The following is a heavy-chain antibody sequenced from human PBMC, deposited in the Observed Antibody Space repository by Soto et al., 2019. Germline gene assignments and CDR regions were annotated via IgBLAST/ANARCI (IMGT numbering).Heavy chain of an antibody. Sequence: SETLSLTCTVSGGSVSCGYYYWSWIRQPPGKGLEWIGYIDYSGSTNYNPSLKSRVTMSVDTSKKQFSLKLSSVTAADTAVYYCARIXQKDGSLLSNYYYGMDVWGQGTTVTVSS. CDR2: IDYSGST. J-gene: IGHJ6*02. CDR1: GGSVSCGYYY. D-gene: IGHD3-10*01. V-gene: IGHV4-61*01. CDR3: ARIXQKDGSLLSNYYYGMDV.